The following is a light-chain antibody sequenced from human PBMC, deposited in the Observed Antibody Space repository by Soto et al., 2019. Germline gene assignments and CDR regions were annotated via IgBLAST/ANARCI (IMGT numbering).Light chain of an antibody. V-gene: IGKV1-5*01. CDR2: DAC. CDR3: QQYNSYSYT. Sequence: DIQMTQSPSTLYASVGDRVTITCRASQSISSWLAWYQQKPGKAPKLLIYDACSLESGVPSRFSGSGSGTEFTLTISSLQPDDFATYYCQQYNSYSYTFGQGTKLEIK. CDR1: QSISSW. J-gene: IGKJ2*01.